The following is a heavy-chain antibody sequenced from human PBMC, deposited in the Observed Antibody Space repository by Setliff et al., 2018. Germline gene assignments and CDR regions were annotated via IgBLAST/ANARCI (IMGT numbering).Heavy chain of an antibody. V-gene: IGHV1-46*01. J-gene: IGHJ4*02. CDR3: ARESTAKNFWGEYSDY. Sequence: GASVKVSCKASGYTFATYGISWVRQAPGQGLEWMGVINPSDGSTTYAQKFQGRVKMTRDTSTNTVYMQLSSLRSEDTAVYYCARESTAKNFWGEYSDYWGQGTLVTVSS. CDR2: INPSDGST. CDR1: GYTFATYG. D-gene: IGHD3-3*01.